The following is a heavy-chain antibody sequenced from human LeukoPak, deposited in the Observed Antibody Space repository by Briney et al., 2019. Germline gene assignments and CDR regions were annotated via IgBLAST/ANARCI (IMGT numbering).Heavy chain of an antibody. CDR1: GFIFSGYS. J-gene: IGHJ6*02. CDR3: AKAASSSWPSYYYGMDV. D-gene: IGHD6-13*01. CDR2: ITGSGGNT. V-gene: IGHV3-23*01. Sequence: PGGSLRLSCAASGFIFSGYSMSWVRQAPGKGLEWVSVITGSGGNTYYADSVKGRFTISKDNSKNTVYLQMSSLRVDDTAVYYCAKAASSSWPSYYYGMDVWGQGTTATVSS.